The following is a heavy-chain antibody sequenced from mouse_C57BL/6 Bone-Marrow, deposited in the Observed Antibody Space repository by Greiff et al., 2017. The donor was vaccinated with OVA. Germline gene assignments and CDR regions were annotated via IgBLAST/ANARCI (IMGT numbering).Heavy chain of an antibody. Sequence: EVKLVESGGGLVKPGGSLKLSCAASGFTFSDYGMHWVRQAPEKGLEWVAYISSGSSTIYYADTVKGRFTISRDNAKNTLFLPMTSLRSEDTAMYYCASGWSYYFDDWGQGTTLTVSS. D-gene: IGHD1-1*02. CDR2: ISSGSSTI. CDR3: ASGWSYYFDD. V-gene: IGHV5-17*01. CDR1: GFTFSDYG. J-gene: IGHJ2*01.